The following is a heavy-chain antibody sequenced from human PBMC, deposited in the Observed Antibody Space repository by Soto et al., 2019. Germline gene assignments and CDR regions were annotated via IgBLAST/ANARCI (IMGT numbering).Heavy chain of an antibody. CDR3: ARDVRGSYSGGAFDI. V-gene: IGHV1-3*04. Sequence: GASVKVSCKASAYTFSKNSFSKYTIRWVRQAPGQILECMGWIYTGNGNAKYSQKFQGRVTITTDTSASTAYMEVRSLRSDDTAVYYCARDVRGSYSGGAFDIWGQGTMVTVS. J-gene: IGHJ3*02. D-gene: IGHD1-26*01. CDR2: IYTGNGNA. CDR1: AYTFSKNSFSKYT.